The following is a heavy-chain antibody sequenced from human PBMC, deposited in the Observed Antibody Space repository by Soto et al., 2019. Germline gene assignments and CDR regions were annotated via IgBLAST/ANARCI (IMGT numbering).Heavy chain of an antibody. CDR2: IDPSDSYT. D-gene: IGHD6-13*01. CDR1: GYSFTSYW. J-gene: IGHJ6*02. Sequence: GESLKISCKGSGYSFTSYWISWVRQMPGKGLEWMGRIDPSDSYTNYSPSFQGHVTISADRSISTAYLQWSSLKASDTAMYYCARTSAAGKYYYGMDVWGQGTTVTVSS. CDR3: ARTSAAGKYYYGMDV. V-gene: IGHV5-10-1*01.